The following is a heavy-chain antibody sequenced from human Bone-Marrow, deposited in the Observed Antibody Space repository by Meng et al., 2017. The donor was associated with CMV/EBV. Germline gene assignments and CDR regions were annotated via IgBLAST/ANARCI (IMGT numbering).Heavy chain of an antibody. Sequence: GESLKISCAASGFTFSSYDMHRVRQATGKGLEWVSAIGTAGDTYYPGSVKGRFTISRENAKNSLYLQMNSLRAGDTAVYYCARARYCSGGSCDYAFDIWGQGTMVTVSS. D-gene: IGHD2-15*01. V-gene: IGHV3-13*01. CDR2: IGTAGDT. CDR1: GFTFSSYD. J-gene: IGHJ3*02. CDR3: ARARYCSGGSCDYAFDI.